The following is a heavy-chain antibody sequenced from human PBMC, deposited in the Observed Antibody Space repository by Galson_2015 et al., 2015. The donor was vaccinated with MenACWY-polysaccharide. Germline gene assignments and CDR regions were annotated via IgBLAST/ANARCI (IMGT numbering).Heavy chain of an antibody. D-gene: IGHD4-17*01. CDR2: ISSSSSYI. CDR1: GFTFSSYS. CDR3: ARGTLRDFDH. Sequence: SLRLSCAASGFTFSSYSMNWVRQAPVKGLEWVSSISSSSSYIYYADSVKGRCTISRDNSKNSLYLQMNSLRAEETAVYYCARGTLRDFDHWGQGTQVTVSS. V-gene: IGHV3-21*01. J-gene: IGHJ4*02.